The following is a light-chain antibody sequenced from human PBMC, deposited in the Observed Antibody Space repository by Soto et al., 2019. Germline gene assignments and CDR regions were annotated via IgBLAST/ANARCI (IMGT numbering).Light chain of an antibody. J-gene: IGKJ1*01. CDR3: QQHSDWPPCT. V-gene: IGKV3-15*01. Sequence: VVTQSPGTLSVSPGERAILSCRVSQSVSSSLAWYQQKPGQAPRLLIYGASTRATGIPARFSGSGSGAEFTLTISSLQSEDSAVYYCQQHSDWPPCTFGQGTKVDI. CDR2: GAS. CDR1: QSVSSS.